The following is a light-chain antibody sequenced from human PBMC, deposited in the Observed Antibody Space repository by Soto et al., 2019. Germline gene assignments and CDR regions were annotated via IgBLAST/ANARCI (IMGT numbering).Light chain of an antibody. CDR3: MQRTHVPIT. CDR1: QSLLYSDGKTY. Sequence: DVVVTQTPLSLSVTPGQPASMSCKSSQSLLYSDGKTYLYWYLQRPGQPPQXXSYDASNRFSGVPDRFSGSGSGTDLTLKISRVEAEDVGVYYCMQRTHVPITFGQGTRLEIK. V-gene: IGKV2D-29*01. CDR2: DAS. J-gene: IGKJ5*01.